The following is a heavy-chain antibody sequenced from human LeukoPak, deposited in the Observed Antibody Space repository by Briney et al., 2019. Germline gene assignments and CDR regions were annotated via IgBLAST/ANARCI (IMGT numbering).Heavy chain of an antibody. CDR1: GGSISSGSYY. D-gene: IGHD2-15*01. V-gene: IGHV4-61*02. Sequence: SETLSLTCTVPGGSISSGSYYWSWIRQPAGKGLEWIGRIYTSGSTNYNPSLKSRVTISVDTSKNQFSLKLSSVTAADTAVYYCARAGGDDCSGGSCYSFDPYYYYMDVWGKGTTVTISS. CDR2: IYTSGST. CDR3: ARAGGDDCSGGSCYSFDPYYYYMDV. J-gene: IGHJ6*03.